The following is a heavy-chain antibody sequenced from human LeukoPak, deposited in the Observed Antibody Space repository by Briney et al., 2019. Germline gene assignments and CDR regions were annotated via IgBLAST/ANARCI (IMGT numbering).Heavy chain of an antibody. Sequence: SVKVSCKASGGTFSSYAISWVRQAPGQGLEWMGRIIPIFGTANYAQKFQGRVTITTDESTSTAYMELSSLRSEDTAVYYCASSSSEHYYYYMDVWGKGTTVTVS. V-gene: IGHV1-69*05. J-gene: IGHJ6*03. CDR1: GGTFSSYA. CDR3: ASSSSEHYYYYMDV. CDR2: IIPIFGTA. D-gene: IGHD6-6*01.